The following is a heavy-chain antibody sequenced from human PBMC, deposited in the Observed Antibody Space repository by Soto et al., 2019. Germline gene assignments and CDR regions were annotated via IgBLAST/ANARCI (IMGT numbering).Heavy chain of an antibody. CDR3: AKDIREIAVAGDNASDS. D-gene: IGHD6-19*01. CDR2: ISWNSGSI. Sequence: EVQLVESGGGLVQPGRSLRLSCAASGFTFDDYAMHWVRQAPGKGLEWVSGISWNSGSIGYADSVKGRFTISRDNAKNSLYLQMNSLSAEDTALYYCAKDIREIAVAGDNASDSRGRGTMVTVSS. V-gene: IGHV3-9*01. J-gene: IGHJ3*02. CDR1: GFTFDDYA.